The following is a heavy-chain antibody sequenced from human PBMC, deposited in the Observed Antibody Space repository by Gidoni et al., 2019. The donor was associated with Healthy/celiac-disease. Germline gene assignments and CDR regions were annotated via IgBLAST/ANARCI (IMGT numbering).Heavy chain of an antibody. Sequence: QVQLVESGGGVVQPGRSLRLSCAASGFTFSSYAMHWVRQPPGKGLEWVAVISYDGSNKYYADSVKGRFTISRDNSKNTLYLQMNSLRAEDTAVYYCARDRAPEYSSSLDYWGQGTLVTVSS. CDR1: GFTFSSYA. CDR3: ARDRAPEYSSSLDY. V-gene: IGHV3-30-3*01. CDR2: ISYDGSNK. J-gene: IGHJ4*02. D-gene: IGHD6-13*01.